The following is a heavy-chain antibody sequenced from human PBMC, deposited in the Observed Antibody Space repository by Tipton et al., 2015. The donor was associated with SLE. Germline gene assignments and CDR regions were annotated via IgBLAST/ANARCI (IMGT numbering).Heavy chain of an antibody. CDR3: ARTYDSGDFAYYLYGVDV. V-gene: IGHV4-39*07. CDR1: GGSIRSSRYF. Sequence: GLVKPSETLTLTCSVSGGSIRSSRYFWGWIRQPPGKGLEWIGNIYYSGSTSYNPSLKNRVTLSVDTSKNQLSLKLNSVTAADTALYFCARTYDSGDFAYYLYGVDVWGQGTTVTVSS. J-gene: IGHJ6*02. CDR2: IYYSGST. D-gene: IGHD4-17*01.